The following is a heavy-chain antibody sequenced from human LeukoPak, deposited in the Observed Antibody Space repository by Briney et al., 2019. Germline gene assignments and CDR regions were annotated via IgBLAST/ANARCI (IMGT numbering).Heavy chain of an antibody. CDR1: AVSIRNYY. J-gene: IGHJ4*02. CDR3: ARLARSIAGMYYSDD. D-gene: IGHD3-10*01. CDR2: FYYSGNT. V-gene: IGHV4-59*01. Sequence: SEGLSLTCTVPAVSIRNYYWSWLREPPGKGLGWVGYFYYSGNTNYHPSLNRRVSISVATSKNQFSLNLNSVTAADTAVYYCARLARSIAGMYYSDDWGQAAPATVSA.